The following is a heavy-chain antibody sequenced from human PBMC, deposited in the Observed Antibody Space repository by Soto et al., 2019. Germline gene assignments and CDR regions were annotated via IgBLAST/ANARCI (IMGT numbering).Heavy chain of an antibody. CDR3: ARDPTYYYDSSGLSIDY. J-gene: IGHJ4*02. D-gene: IGHD3-22*01. V-gene: IGHV1-69*13. Sequence: ASVKVSCKASGGTFSSYAISWVRQAPGQGLEWMGGIIPIFGTANYAQKFQGRVTITADESTSTAYMELSSLRSEDTAVYYCARDPTYYYDSSGLSIDYWGQGTLVTVSS. CDR1: GGTFSSYA. CDR2: IIPIFGTA.